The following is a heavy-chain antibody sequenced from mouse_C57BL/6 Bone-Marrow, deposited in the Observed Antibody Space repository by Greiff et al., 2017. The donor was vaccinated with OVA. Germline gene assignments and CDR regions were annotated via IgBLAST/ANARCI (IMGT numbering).Heavy chain of an antibody. CDR2: IYPRSGNT. J-gene: IGHJ4*01. V-gene: IGHV1-81*01. Sequence: QVQLQQSGAELARPGASVKLSCKASGYTFTSYGISWVKQRTGQGLEWIGEIYPRSGNTYYNEKFKGKATLTADKSSSTAYMELRSLTSEDSAVYFCARGRLRAMDYWGQGTSVTVSS. CDR3: ARGRLRAMDY. D-gene: IGHD2-2*01. CDR1: GYTFTSYG.